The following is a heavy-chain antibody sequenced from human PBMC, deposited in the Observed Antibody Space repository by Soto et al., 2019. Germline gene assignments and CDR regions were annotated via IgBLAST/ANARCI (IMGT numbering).Heavy chain of an antibody. D-gene: IGHD3-22*01. CDR3: ARYYHDSSGYYYGWFDP. V-gene: IGHV4-59*01. J-gene: IGHJ5*02. CDR2: IYYTGNT. Sequence: SETLSLTCTVSGDSISTYYWSWIRQPPGKGLEWIAYIYYTGNTYYNPSLKSRVTISMDTSKNQFSLKLSSVTAADTAVYYCARYYHDSSGYYYGWFDPWRQGTLVTVPS. CDR1: GDSISTYY.